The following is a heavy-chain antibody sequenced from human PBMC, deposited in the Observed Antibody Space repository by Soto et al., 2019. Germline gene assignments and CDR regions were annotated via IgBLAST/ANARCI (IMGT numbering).Heavy chain of an antibody. Sequence: SQTLSLTCAISGDSVSSNSAAWNWIRQSPSRGLEWLGRTYYRSKWYNDYAVSVKSRITINPDTSKNQFSLQLNSVTPEDTAVYYCARDPGCFGSWYLCNLFDPWGQGTLVTVSS. CDR3: ARDPGCFGSWYLCNLFDP. J-gene: IGHJ5*02. D-gene: IGHD6-13*01. CDR2: TYYRSKWYN. CDR1: GDSVSSNSAA. V-gene: IGHV6-1*01.